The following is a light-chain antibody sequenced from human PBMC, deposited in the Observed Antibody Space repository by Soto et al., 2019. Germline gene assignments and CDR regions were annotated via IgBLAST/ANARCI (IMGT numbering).Light chain of an antibody. CDR1: QSVSSY. V-gene: IGKV3-20*01. Sequence: EIGLTESPGTRRLSPGERATLSCRASQSVSSYLAWYQQKPGQAPRLLIYGASSRATGIPDRFSGSGSGTDFTLTIDGLEPEDFAVYYCPHSAYPPIPSAQGRRLAIK. CDR2: GAS. J-gene: IGKJ5*01. CDR3: PHSAYPPIP.